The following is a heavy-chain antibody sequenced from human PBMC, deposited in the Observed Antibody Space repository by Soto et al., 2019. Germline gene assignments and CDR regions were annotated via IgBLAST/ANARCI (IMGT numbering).Heavy chain of an antibody. D-gene: IGHD2-15*01. Sequence: QVQLVQSGAEVKKPGASVKVSCKASGYTFTSYGISWVRQAPGQGLEWMGWISAYNGNTNYAQKLQGRVTMTTDTSTSTAYMELRSLRSDDTAVYYFARDHYCSGGSCYSDWFDPWGQGTLVTVSS. CDR2: ISAYNGNT. CDR3: ARDHYCSGGSCYSDWFDP. V-gene: IGHV1-18*01. J-gene: IGHJ5*02. CDR1: GYTFTSYG.